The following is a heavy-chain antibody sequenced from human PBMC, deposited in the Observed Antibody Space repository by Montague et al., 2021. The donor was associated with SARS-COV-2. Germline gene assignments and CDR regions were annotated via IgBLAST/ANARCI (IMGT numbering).Heavy chain of an antibody. D-gene: IGHD2-15*01. V-gene: IGHV4-59*06. CDR3: ARLTAGYCSGGSCYWGTGFDY. Sequence: SETLSLTCAVYGGSFRGYYWSWLRQPPGKGLEWIGYIFYSGSTYYNPSLKSRVTISVDTSKNQFSLKLSSVTAADTAVYYCARLTAGYCSGGSCYWGTGFDYWGQGTLVTVSS. CDR2: IFYSGST. CDR1: GGSFRGYY. J-gene: IGHJ4*02.